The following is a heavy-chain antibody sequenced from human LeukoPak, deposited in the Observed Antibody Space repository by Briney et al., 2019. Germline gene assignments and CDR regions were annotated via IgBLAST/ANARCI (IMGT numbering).Heavy chain of an antibody. CDR1: GYTFTSYG. Sequence: GASVKVSCKASGYTFTSYGISWVRQAPGQGLEWMGWISAYNGNTNYAQKLQGRVTMTTDTSTSTAYMELRSLRSDDTAVYYCARDQSPLIVGPTPVVYWGQGTLVTVTS. CDR3: ARDQSPLIVGPTPVVY. V-gene: IGHV1-18*01. CDR2: ISAYNGNT. D-gene: IGHD1-26*01. J-gene: IGHJ4*02.